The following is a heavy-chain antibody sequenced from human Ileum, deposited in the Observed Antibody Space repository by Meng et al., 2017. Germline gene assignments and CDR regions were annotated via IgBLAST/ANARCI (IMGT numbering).Heavy chain of an antibody. CDR1: SCCVSSGSYC. V-gene: IGHV4-61*01. CDR2: IYYSGST. J-gene: IGHJ4*02. D-gene: IGHD3-3*01. CDR3: ARFDFWSGSYCLDY. Sequence: QVQLQESGPGLGRPSETQSLTCTGSSCCVSSGSYCLSWVRQPPGKGLGWIGYIYYSGSTDYNPSLKSRVTISVDTSKNQFSLRLSSVTAADTAVYYCARFDFWSGSYCLDYWGQGALVTVSS.